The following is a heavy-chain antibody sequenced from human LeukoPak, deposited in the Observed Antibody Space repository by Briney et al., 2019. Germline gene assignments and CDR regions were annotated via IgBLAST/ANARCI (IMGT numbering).Heavy chain of an antibody. Sequence: SQTLSLTCTVSGGSLSSGGYYWSWIRQPPGKGLEWIGEINHSGSTNYNPSLKSRVTISVDTSKNQFSLRLSSVTAADTAVYYCARRYYDFWSGKSRRLDYWGQGTLVTVSS. D-gene: IGHD3-3*01. J-gene: IGHJ4*02. CDR2: INHSGST. CDR1: GGSLSSGGYY. V-gene: IGHV4-34*01. CDR3: ARRYYDFWSGKSRRLDY.